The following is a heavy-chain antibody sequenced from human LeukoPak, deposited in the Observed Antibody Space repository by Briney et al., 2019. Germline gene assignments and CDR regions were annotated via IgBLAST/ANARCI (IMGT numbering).Heavy chain of an antibody. CDR1: GGSFSGYY. D-gene: IGHD5-18*01. V-gene: IGHV4-34*01. Sequence: SETLSLTCAVYGGSFSGYYWSWIRQPPGKGLEWIGEINHSGSTNYNPSLKSRVTISVDTSKNQFSLKLSSVTAADTAVYYCAYRWIQLSHFDYWGQGTQVTVSS. CDR3: AYRWIQLSHFDY. CDR2: INHSGST. J-gene: IGHJ4*02.